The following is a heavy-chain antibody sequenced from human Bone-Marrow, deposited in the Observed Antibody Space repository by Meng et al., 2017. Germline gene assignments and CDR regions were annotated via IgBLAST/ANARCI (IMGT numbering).Heavy chain of an antibody. CDR2: IGHSGFT. V-gene: IGHV4-39*01. Sequence: QLQLQESGPGLVKPSATLSLTCSFSGDSISSSDSYWGWIRQSPGKGLEWIGSIGHSGFTYYTPSLESRVTVSVDTSRSQFSLELTSVTAADTAVYYCVRSRAWVRTGFDPWGQGTLVTVSS. CDR1: GDSISSSDSY. CDR3: VRSRAWVRTGFDP. D-gene: IGHD1/OR15-1a*01. J-gene: IGHJ5*02.